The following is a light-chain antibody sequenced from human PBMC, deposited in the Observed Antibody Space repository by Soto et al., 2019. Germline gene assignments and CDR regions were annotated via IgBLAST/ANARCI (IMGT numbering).Light chain of an antibody. Sequence: DIQMTQSPSTLSASVGDRVIITCRASQSISSWLAWYQQKPGKAPNLLIYKASTLKSGVPSRLSGSGSGTDFTRTISSLQPDDFGTYYCQQYDNDSWTFGQGTKVQIK. J-gene: IGKJ1*01. CDR2: KAS. CDR3: QQYDNDSWT. V-gene: IGKV1-5*03. CDR1: QSISSW.